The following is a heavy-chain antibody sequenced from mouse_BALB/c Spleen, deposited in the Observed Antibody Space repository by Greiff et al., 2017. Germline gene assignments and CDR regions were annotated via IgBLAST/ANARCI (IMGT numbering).Heavy chain of an antibody. CDR1: GYSITSDYA. D-gene: IGHD2-3*01. J-gene: IGHJ2*01. V-gene: IGHV3-2*02. CDR3: AIFYDGYYVDYFDY. CDR2: ISYSGST. Sequence: EVKLQESGPGLVKPSQSLSLTCTVTGYSITSDYAWNWIRQFPGNKLEWMGYISYSGSTSYNPSLKSRISITRDTSKNQFFLQLNSVTTEDTATYYCAIFYDGYYVDYFDYWGQGTTLTVSS.